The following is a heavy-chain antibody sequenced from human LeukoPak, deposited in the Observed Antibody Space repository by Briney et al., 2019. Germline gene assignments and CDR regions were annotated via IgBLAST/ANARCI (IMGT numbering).Heavy chain of an antibody. J-gene: IGHJ5*02. V-gene: IGHV1-3*03. CDR3: GRDSSGWYHWFDP. D-gene: IGHD6-19*01. CDR1: GYTFTSYT. Sequence: ASVKVSCKASGYTFTSYTIHWVRQAPGQRLEWMGWINVGNGNTKYSQEFQGRITITRDTSASTVYMELSSLRSEDMAVYYCGRDSSGWYHWFDPWGQGSLVTVSS. CDR2: INVGNGNT.